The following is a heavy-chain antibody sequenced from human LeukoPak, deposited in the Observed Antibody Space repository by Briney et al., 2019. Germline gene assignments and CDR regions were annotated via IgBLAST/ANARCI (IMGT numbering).Heavy chain of an antibody. CDR3: AKDSYHDSGSYYPYYYYGMDV. J-gene: IGHJ6*02. D-gene: IGHD3-10*01. CDR1: GFTFNSYA. CDR2: ISGSGGST. Sequence: GGSLRLSCAASGFTFNSYAMSWVRQTPGKGLEWVSGISGSGGSTYYADSVKGRFTISRDISKNTLYLQMNSLGAEDTAVYYCAKDSYHDSGSYYPYYYYGMDVWGQGTTVTVSS. V-gene: IGHV3-23*01.